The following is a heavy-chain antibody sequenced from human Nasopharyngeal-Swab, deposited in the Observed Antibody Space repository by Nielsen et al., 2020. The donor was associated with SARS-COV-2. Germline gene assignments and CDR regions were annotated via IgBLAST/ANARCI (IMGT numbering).Heavy chain of an antibody. CDR2: ISAYNGNT. CDR1: GYTLTSYG. Sequence: ASVNVPCKPSGYTLTSYGIIWVGQAPGQGLEWMGWISAYNGNTNYAQKLQGRVTLTTDTSTSTAYMELRSLRSDDTAAYYCARAGIAVAAKNDYWGQGTLFTVSS. CDR3: ARAGIAVAAKNDY. D-gene: IGHD6-19*01. J-gene: IGHJ4*02. V-gene: IGHV1-18*01.